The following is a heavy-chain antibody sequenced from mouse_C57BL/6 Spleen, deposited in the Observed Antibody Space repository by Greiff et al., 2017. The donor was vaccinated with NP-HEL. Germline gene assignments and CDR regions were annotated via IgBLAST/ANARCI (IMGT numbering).Heavy chain of an antibody. V-gene: IGHV14-3*01. CDR2: IDPANGNT. J-gene: IGHJ3*01. CDR1: GFNIKNTY. CDR3: ALITTVVDWFAY. Sequence: VQLKQSVAELVRPGASVKLSCTASGFNIKNTYMHWVKQRPEQGLEWIGRIDPANGNTKYVPKFQGKATITADTSSNPAYLQLSSLTSEDTAIYYCALITTVVDWFAYWGQGTLVTVSA. D-gene: IGHD1-1*01.